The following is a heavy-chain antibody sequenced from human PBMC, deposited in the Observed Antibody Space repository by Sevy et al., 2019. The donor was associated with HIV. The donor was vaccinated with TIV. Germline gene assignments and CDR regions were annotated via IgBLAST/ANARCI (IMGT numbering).Heavy chain of an antibody. CDR3: AKMQGGSYNYYGMDV. Sequence: GGSLRLSCAASGFIFSTYGIHWVRQAPGKGLEWVSALSYDGSEKYYADSVRGRFTISRDNSKNTLYLQMNRLRVEDTAIYYCAKMQGGSYNYYGMDVWGQGTTVTVSS. CDR2: LSYDGSEK. CDR1: GFIFSTYG. D-gene: IGHD1-26*01. V-gene: IGHV3-30*18. J-gene: IGHJ6*02.